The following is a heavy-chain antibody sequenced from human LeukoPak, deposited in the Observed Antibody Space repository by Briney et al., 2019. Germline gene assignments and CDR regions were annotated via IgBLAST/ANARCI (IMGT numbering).Heavy chain of an antibody. J-gene: IGHJ3*02. CDR1: GGSISSYY. Sequence: SETLSPTCTVSGGSISSYYWSWIRQPPGKGLEWIGEINHSGSTNYNPSLKSRVTISVDTSKNQFSLKLSSVAAADTAVYYCAREGLCSGGSCYSGPAFDIWGQGTMVTVSS. D-gene: IGHD2-15*01. CDR3: AREGLCSGGSCYSGPAFDI. CDR2: INHSGST. V-gene: IGHV4-34*01.